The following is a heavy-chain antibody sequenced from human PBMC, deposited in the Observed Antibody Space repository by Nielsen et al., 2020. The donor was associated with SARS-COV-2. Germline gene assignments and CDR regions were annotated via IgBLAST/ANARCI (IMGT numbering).Heavy chain of an antibody. Sequence: ASVKVSCKVSGYTLTELSMHWVRQAPGKGLEWMGGFDPEDGETIYAQKFQGRVTMTEDTSTDTAYMELSSLRSEDTAVYYCARDQDSSGWRNWFDPWGQGTLVTVSS. CDR2: FDPEDGET. J-gene: IGHJ5*02. CDR1: GYTLTELS. CDR3: ARDQDSSGWRNWFDP. V-gene: IGHV1-24*01. D-gene: IGHD6-19*01.